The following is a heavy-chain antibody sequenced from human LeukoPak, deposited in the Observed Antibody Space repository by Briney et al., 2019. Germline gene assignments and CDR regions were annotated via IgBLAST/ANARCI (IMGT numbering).Heavy chain of an antibody. Sequence: GGSLRLPCAASGFTVSSNYMSWVRQAPGKGLGWDSVIYSGGSTYYADSVKGRFTISRANSKNTLYLQINSLRAEDTAVYYCARTARLLDYWGQGTLVTVSS. V-gene: IGHV3-53*01. J-gene: IGHJ4*02. CDR3: ARTARLLDY. D-gene: IGHD5-18*01. CDR1: GFTVSSNY. CDR2: IYSGGST.